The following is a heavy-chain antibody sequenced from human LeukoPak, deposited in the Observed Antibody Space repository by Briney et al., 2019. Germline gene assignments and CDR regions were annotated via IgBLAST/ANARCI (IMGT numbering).Heavy chain of an antibody. J-gene: IGHJ4*02. D-gene: IGHD1-26*01. V-gene: IGHV3-11*01. CDR2: ISSSGATI. CDR3: ARDRYSGSYPLDY. CDR1: GFTFSDYY. Sequence: GGSLRLSCAASGFTFSDYYMSWIRQAPGKGLEWVSYISSSGATIYYADSVKGRFTISRDNAKNSLYLQMNSLRAEDTAVYYCARDRYSGSYPLDYWGQGTLVTVSS.